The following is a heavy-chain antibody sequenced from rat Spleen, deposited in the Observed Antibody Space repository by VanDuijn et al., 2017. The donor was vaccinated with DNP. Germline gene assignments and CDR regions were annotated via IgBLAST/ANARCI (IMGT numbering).Heavy chain of an antibody. CDR3: TRTTTEVPFDY. J-gene: IGHJ2*01. Sequence: EVQLVESGGGLVQPGRSLKLSCAVSRITFSDHNMAWVRQAPGKGLEWVATINPDGSSTNYPDTVKGRFVISKDNAKNSGYLQMNSLRSEDTAMYYCTRTTTEVPFDYWGQGVMVTVSS. V-gene: IGHV5-35*01. D-gene: IGHD1-11*01. CDR1: RITFSDHN. CDR2: INPDGSST.